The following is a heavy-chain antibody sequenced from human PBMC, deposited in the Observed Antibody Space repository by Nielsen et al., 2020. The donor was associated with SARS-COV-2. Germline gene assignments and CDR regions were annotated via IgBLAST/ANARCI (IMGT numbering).Heavy chain of an antibody. D-gene: IGHD3-10*01. CDR3: AREGYSGSGSYGMDV. V-gene: IGHV3-30*04. Sequence: GESLKISCAASGFPFRNYAMHWVRQAPGKGLEWMTLISYDGSNKMYADSVKGRFTISRDMSKNTLYLQMNSLRAEDTAVYYCAREGYSGSGSYGMDVWGQGTTVTVSS. CDR2: ISYDGSNK. CDR1: GFPFRNYA. J-gene: IGHJ6*02.